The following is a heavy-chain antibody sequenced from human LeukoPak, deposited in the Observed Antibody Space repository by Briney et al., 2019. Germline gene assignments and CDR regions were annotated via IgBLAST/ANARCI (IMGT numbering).Heavy chain of an antibody. V-gene: IGHV3-74*01. CDR1: GFTFSSYG. CDR2: INNDGSST. J-gene: IGHJ4*02. Sequence: PGGSLRLSCAASGFTFSSYGMHWVRQAPGKGLVWVSRINNDGSSTNYADSVKGRFTISRDNAKNTLYLQMNSLRAEDTAVYYCARDLVVATGPDYWGQGTLVTVSS. CDR3: ARDLVVATGPDY. D-gene: IGHD5-12*01.